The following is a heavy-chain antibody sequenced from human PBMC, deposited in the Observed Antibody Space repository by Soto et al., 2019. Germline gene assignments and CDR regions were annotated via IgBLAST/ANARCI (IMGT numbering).Heavy chain of an antibody. CDR1: GGSISSYY. CDR2: IYSSGST. V-gene: IGHV4-59*01. J-gene: IGHJ4*02. Sequence: QVQLQESGPGLVKSSETLSLTCTVSGGSISSYYWRWIRQPPGKGLEWIGYIYSSGSTNYNPSLKSRVTIAVVTYMNLFSLKLSSVTSADTAVYYCTILDYYAITVTIDCLGQGTLVTVSS. D-gene: IGHD3-10*01. CDR3: TILDYYAITVTIDC.